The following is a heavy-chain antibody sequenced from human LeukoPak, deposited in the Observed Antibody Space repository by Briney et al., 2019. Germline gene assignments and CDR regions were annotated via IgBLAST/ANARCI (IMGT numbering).Heavy chain of an antibody. CDR2: IHYSGST. J-gene: IGHJ5*02. CDR3: AREGTRWADENWFDP. CDR1: GGSISDHY. D-gene: IGHD1-26*01. V-gene: IGHV4-59*11. Sequence: SETLSLTCTVSGGSISDHYWAWIRQPPGKGLEYIGFIHYSGSTDSSPSLKSRVTISVDTSKNQFSLRLSSVTAADTAVYYCAREGTRWADENWFDPWGRGSLVTVSS.